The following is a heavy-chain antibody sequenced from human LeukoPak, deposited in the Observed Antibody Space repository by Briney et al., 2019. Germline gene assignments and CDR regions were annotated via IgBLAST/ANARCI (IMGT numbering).Heavy chain of an antibody. CDR3: ASHPRSILGGPIPPDY. Sequence: GGSLRLSCAASGFSFSRYSLSWVRQAPGKGLEWVSVIYSGGSTYYADSVKGRFTISRDNSKNTLYLQMNSLRAEDTAVYYCASHPRSILGGPIPPDYWGQGTLVTVSS. D-gene: IGHD3-3*01. CDR1: GFSFSRYS. CDR2: IYSGGST. V-gene: IGHV3-53*01. J-gene: IGHJ4*02.